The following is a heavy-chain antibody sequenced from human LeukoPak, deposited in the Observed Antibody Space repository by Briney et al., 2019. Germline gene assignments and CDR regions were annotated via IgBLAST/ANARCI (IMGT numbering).Heavy chain of an antibody. V-gene: IGHV3-20*04. Sequence: GGSLRLSCAASGFTFNDYGMTWVRQAPGKGVEWGSGINWNGDSITYAASVKGRFTISRDNAKTSLYLQMNSLRAEDTALYYCARDVTGYSSSWYDEGNYYSYMDVWGKGTTVTVSS. CDR3: ARDVTGYSSSWYDEGNYYSYMDV. D-gene: IGHD6-13*01. J-gene: IGHJ6*03. CDR1: GFTFNDYG. CDR2: INWNGDSI.